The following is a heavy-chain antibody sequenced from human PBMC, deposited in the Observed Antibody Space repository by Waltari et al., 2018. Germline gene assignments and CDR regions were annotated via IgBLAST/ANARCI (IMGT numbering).Heavy chain of an antibody. V-gene: IGHV4-59*08. CDR3: ASAVGGERDY. Sequence: QVQLQESGPGLVKPSETLSLTCSVSAGPIISYYWSWIRQPPGKGLEWIGYIYYRGSTNYNPSLKSRVTISVDTSKNQFSLKLSSVTAADTAVYYCASAVGGERDYWGQGTLVTVSS. CDR2: IYYRGST. J-gene: IGHJ4*02. D-gene: IGHD2-21*01. CDR1: AGPIISYY.